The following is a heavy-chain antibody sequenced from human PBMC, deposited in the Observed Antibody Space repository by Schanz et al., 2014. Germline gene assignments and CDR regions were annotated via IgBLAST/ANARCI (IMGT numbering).Heavy chain of an antibody. Sequence: EVQLVESGGGLVQPGGSLRLSCTASGFTFSSYSMNWVRQAPGKGLEWVSSISSGGGSTYYADSVKGRFTMSRDNSKNTLYLQMSSLRAEDTAVYYCAKSQGSSFDSWGQGTLVTVSS. V-gene: IGHV3-23*04. J-gene: IGHJ4*02. D-gene: IGHD6-13*01. CDR2: ISSGGGST. CDR1: GFTFSSYS. CDR3: AKSQGSSFDS.